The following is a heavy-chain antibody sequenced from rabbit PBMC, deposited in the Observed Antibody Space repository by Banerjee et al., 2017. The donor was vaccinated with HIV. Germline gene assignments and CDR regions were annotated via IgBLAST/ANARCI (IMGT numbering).Heavy chain of an antibody. CDR2: IYVGSSGST. D-gene: IGHD4-1*01. CDR1: GFSFSGSYY. CDR3: ARDLAGVIGWNFNL. Sequence: QEQLEESGGGLVQPGASLTLTCTASGFSFSGSYYMCWVRQAPGKGLEWIACIYVGSSGSTYYANWAKGRFTISKTSSTTVTLQMTSLTAADTATYFCARDLAGVIGWNFNLWGQGTLVTVS. V-gene: IGHV1S45*01. J-gene: IGHJ4*01.